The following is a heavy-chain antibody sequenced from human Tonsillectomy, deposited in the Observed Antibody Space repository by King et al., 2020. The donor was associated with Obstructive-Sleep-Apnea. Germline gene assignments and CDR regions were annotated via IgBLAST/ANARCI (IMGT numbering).Heavy chain of an antibody. CDR2: INHSGST. CDR1: GGSFSGYY. D-gene: IGHD4-23*01. V-gene: IGHV4-34*01. Sequence: VQLQQWGAGLLKPSETLSLTCAVYGGSFSGYYWSWIRQPPGKGLEWIGEINHSGSTNYNPSLKSRVTISVDTSKNQFSLKLSAVTAADTAVYYCARGFSGNDRPYTTRVFYYYGMDVWGQGTTVTVSS. CDR3: ARGFSGNDRPYTTRVFYYYGMDV. J-gene: IGHJ6*02.